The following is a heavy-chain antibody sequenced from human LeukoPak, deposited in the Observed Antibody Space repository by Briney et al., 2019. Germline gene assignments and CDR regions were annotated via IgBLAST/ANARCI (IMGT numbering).Heavy chain of an antibody. J-gene: IGHJ4*02. CDR3: AKAARLNSSSWSRDY. CDR1: GFTFSSYG. V-gene: IGHV3-30*18. CDR2: ISYDGSNK. Sequence: PGGSLRLFCAASGFTFSSYGMHWVRQAPGKGLEWVAVISYDGSNKYYADSVKGRFTISRDNSKNTLYLQMNSLRAEDTAVYYCAKAARLNSSSWSRDYWGQGTLVTVSS. D-gene: IGHD6-13*01.